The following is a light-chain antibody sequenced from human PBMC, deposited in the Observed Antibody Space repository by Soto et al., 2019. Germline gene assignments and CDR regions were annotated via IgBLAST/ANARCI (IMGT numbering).Light chain of an antibody. CDR1: QSVSSTH. Sequence: EIVLTQSPGTLSLSPGERATLSCRASQSVSSTHLAWYQQKPGEAPRLLIHGTSSRATGLPDRFNGSGSGTDFTLTISRLEPEDFAVYYCQQYTSSPLTLGQGTRLEIK. V-gene: IGKV3-20*01. CDR2: GTS. CDR3: QQYTSSPLT. J-gene: IGKJ5*01.